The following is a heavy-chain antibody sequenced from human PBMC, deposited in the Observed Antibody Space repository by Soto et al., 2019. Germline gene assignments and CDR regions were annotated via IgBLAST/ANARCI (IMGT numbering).Heavy chain of an antibody. CDR1: GFTFSGSA. CDR2: IRSKAKSYAT. V-gene: IGHV3-73*02. J-gene: IGHJ4*02. Sequence: EVQLVDSGGGLVQPGGSLKLSCAASGFTFSGSAMHWVRQASGKGLEWVGRIRSKAKSYATAYAVSVKGRFTISRDDSRNTAYLQMNSLKTEDTAVYYCARGVYDFWSGHPKGLDYWGQGTVVTVSS. CDR3: ARGVYDFWSGHPKGLDY. D-gene: IGHD3-3*01.